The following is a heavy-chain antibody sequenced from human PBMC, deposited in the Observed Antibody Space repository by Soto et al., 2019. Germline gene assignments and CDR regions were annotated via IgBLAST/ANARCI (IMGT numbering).Heavy chain of an antibody. CDR1: GFSFSSFA. V-gene: IGHV3-23*01. D-gene: IGHD1-26*01. Sequence: EVLLLESGGGLVQPGGSLRLSCEASGFSFSSFAMNWVRQAPGKGLEWVSAIGDSGASTYYADSVKGWFTISRDNSRNTLSLQRISRRAEDTAVTCWAKEVELHVSGNGTKVNSSS. CDR2: IGDSGAST. CDR3: AKEVELHV. J-gene: IGHJ6*04.